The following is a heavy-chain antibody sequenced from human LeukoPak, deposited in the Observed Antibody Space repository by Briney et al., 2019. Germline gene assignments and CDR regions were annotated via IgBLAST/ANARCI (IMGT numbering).Heavy chain of an antibody. CDR2: IKLDGSET. Sequence: GGSLRLSCAASGFTFSTYAMHWVRQAPGKGLEWVANIKLDGSETYYGNSVKGRFTISRDNAKSSLYLQMSSLRVEDTAVYFCAKGYLDSYYSYYYYMDVWGKGTTVTVSS. CDR1: GFTFSTYA. J-gene: IGHJ6*03. CDR3: AKGYLDSYYSYYYYMDV. V-gene: IGHV3-7*01. D-gene: IGHD2-21*01.